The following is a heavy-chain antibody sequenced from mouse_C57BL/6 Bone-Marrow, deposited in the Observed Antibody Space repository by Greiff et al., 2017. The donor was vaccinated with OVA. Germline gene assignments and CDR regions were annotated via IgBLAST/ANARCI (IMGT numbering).Heavy chain of an antibody. Sequence: VQLQQSGAELVKPGASVKISCKASGYAFSSYWMNWVKQRPGKGLEWIGQIYPGDGDTNYNGKFKGKATLTADKSSSTAYMQLSSLTSEDSAVYFCARGDLYGSYYAMDYWGQGTSVTVSS. CDR2: IYPGDGDT. CDR3: ARGDLYGSYYAMDY. V-gene: IGHV1-80*01. J-gene: IGHJ4*01. CDR1: GYAFSSYW. D-gene: IGHD1-1*02.